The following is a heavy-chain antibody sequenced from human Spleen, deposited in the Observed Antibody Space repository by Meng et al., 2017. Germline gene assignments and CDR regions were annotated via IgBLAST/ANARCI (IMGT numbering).Heavy chain of an antibody. J-gene: IGHJ4*02. CDR2: IYSGGST. Sequence: GESLKISCAASGFSVSSNYMNWVRQAPGKGLEWVSVIYSGGSTYYADSVKGRFTISRDNSKNTLYLQMNSLRAEDTAVYYCARGAVSSQNDWGQGTLVTVSS. V-gene: IGHV3-66*02. CDR3: ARGAVSSQND. D-gene: IGHD5/OR15-5a*01. CDR1: GFSVSSNY.